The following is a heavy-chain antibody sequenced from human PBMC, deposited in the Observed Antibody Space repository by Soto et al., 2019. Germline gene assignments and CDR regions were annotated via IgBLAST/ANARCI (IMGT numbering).Heavy chain of an antibody. Sequence: SETLSLTCTVSGGSISSGDYYWSWIRQPPGKGLEWIGYIYYSGSTYYNPSLKSRVTISVDTSKNQFSLKLSSVTAADSAVYYCSRGVFSGYGSPEFDLWGQGTLVTVSS. CDR1: GGSISSGDYY. CDR2: IYYSGST. V-gene: IGHV4-30-4*01. D-gene: IGHD6-25*01. CDR3: SRGVFSGYGSPEFDL. J-gene: IGHJ4*02.